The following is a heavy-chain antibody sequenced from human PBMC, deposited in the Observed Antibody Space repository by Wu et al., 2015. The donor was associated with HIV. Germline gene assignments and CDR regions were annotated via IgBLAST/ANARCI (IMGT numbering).Heavy chain of an antibody. CDR3: AREPRDDFWTGYSLSDLVVFDF. V-gene: IGHV1-2*02. J-gene: IGHJ4*02. CDR1: GYTFLDYY. CDR2: INPSNGDT. Sequence: QVQLVQSGAEVTKPGASVKVSCKASGYTFLDYYMHWVWQAPGQGLEWMGWINPSNGDTRYARQFQDRVTMTRDTSNTTTYMELSGLTSDDTARYFCAREPRDDFWTGYSLSDLVVFDFWGQGTLITVSS. D-gene: IGHD3/OR15-3a*01.